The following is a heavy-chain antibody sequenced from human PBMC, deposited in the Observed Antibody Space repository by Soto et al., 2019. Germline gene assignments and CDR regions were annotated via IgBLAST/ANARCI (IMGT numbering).Heavy chain of an antibody. Sequence: NPSETLSLTCAVYGGSFSGYYWSWIRQPPGKGLEWIGEINHSGSTNYNPSLKSRVTISVDTSKNQFSLKLSSVTAADTAVYYCARATPLDVDTAMVNFDYWGQGTLVTVS. CDR3: ARATPLDVDTAMVNFDY. D-gene: IGHD5-18*01. V-gene: IGHV4-34*01. CDR1: GGSFSGYY. J-gene: IGHJ4*02. CDR2: INHSGST.